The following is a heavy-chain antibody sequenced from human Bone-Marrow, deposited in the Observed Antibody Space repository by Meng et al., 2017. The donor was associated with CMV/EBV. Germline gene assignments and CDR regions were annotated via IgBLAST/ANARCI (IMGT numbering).Heavy chain of an antibody. CDR3: ARGPGEEVEWLYL. J-gene: IGHJ4*02. CDR2: MNPNSGNT. Sequence: ASVKVSCKASGYTFTSYDINWVRQATGQGLEWMGWMNPNSGNTGYAQKFQGRVTITRNTSISTAYMELRSMRSEDTAVYYCARGPGEEVEWLYLWGQGTLVTVSS. CDR1: GYTFTSYD. D-gene: IGHD3-3*01. V-gene: IGHV1-8*03.